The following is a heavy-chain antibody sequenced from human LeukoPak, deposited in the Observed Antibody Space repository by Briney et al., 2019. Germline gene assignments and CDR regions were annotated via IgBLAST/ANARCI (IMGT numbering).Heavy chain of an antibody. J-gene: IGHJ2*01. CDR1: GASIVSNNW. CDR2: IYHSGSP. D-gene: IGHD3-10*01. V-gene: IGHV4-4*02. Sequence: SETLSLTCAVSGASIVSNNWWNWFRQSPGKGLEWIGEIYHSGSPNYNPSPKSRVTISVDKSKNEYSLKLTSVTAADTAVYFCARDFGLWGRGTLVSVSS. CDR3: ARDFGL.